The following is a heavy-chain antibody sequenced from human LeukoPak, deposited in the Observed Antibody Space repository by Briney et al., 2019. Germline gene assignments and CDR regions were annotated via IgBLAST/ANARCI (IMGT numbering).Heavy chain of an antibody. CDR2: IHISGNT. Sequence: SETLSLTCTVSGGSISSSSWSCIRQPPGRGLEWIGYIHISGNTNSTPTLKNRLTMSVDTAKNQFSLKLSSVTAADTAVYYCVRGYYDSSGSSNTFDIWGQGTMVTVSS. CDR3: VRGYYDSSGSSNTFDI. J-gene: IGHJ3*02. CDR1: GGSISSSS. V-gene: IGHV4-59*01. D-gene: IGHD3-22*01.